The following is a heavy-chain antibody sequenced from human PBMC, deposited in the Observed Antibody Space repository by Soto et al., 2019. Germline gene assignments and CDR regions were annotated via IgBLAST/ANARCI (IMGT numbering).Heavy chain of an antibody. Sequence: ASVKVSCKASGYTFTGYYMHWVRQAPGQGLEWMGWINPNSGGTNYAQKFQGWVTMTRDTSISTAYMELSRLRSDDTAVYYCARSYPSTAQAGYYYYGMDVWGQGTTVTVSS. J-gene: IGHJ6*02. D-gene: IGHD1-26*01. CDR1: GYTFTGYY. CDR3: ARSYPSTAQAGYYYYGMDV. V-gene: IGHV1-2*04. CDR2: INPNSGGT.